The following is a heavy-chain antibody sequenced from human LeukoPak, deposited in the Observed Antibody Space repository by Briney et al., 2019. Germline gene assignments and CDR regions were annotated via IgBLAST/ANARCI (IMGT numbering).Heavy chain of an antibody. CDR2: VSGSGVST. V-gene: IGHV3-23*01. J-gene: IGHJ5*02. D-gene: IGHD6-19*01. CDR3: AKGASSGWLLYWFDP. CDR1: GFTFSSYV. Sequence: GSLRLSCAASGFTFSSYVMTWVRQAPGRGLEWVSGVSGSGVSTYYADSVKGRFTISRDNSKNTLYLQMNSLRAEDTAVYYCAKGASSGWLLYWFDPWGQGTLVTVSS.